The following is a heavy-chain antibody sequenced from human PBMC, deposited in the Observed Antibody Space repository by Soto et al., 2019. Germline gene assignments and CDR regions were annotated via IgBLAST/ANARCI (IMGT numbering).Heavy chain of an antibody. CDR3: ARGRHWLDY. CDR1: GGSVSPYY. V-gene: IGHV4-59*02. J-gene: IGHJ4*02. D-gene: IGHD6-19*01. CDR2: IYYDGTT. Sequence: QVQLQESGPGLVKPSETLSLTCTVSGGSVSPYYWTWVRRPPGKGLEWIAYIYYDGTTNYYPSLKSRVTISVDTSKNQFPLRLTSVTAADTAVYYCARGRHWLDYWGQGTLLTVSS.